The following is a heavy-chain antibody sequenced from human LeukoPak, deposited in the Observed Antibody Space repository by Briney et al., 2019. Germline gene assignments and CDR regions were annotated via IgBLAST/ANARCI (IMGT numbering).Heavy chain of an antibody. V-gene: IGHV4-59*08. CDR2: IYHSGST. J-gene: IGHJ5*02. CDR1: GVPINNYY. CDR3: ATHSESSGYYSWMRFDP. D-gene: IGHD3-22*01. Sequence: SETLSLTCIVSGVPINNYYWSWTRQPPGKGLEWIGYIYHSGSTNYNPSLKSRVTISVDRSKSQFSLKLRSVTAADTAVYYCATHSESSGYYSWMRFDPWGQGTLVTVSS.